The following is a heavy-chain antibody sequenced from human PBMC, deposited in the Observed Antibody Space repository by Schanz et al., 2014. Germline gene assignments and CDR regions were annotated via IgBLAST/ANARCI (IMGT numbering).Heavy chain of an antibody. J-gene: IGHJ4*02. D-gene: IGHD2-15*01. CDR3: ARGETPGWRQVDY. CDR2: IYYSGST. Sequence: QVQLQESGPGLVKPSQTLSLTCTVSGGSISSGGHYWSWIRQHPGKGLEWVGYIYYSGSTYYNPSLKSRVTITVDTSKNQFSLKLNSVTAADTAVYYCARGETPGWRQVDYWGQGLLVTVSS. V-gene: IGHV4-31*03. CDR1: GGSISSGGHY.